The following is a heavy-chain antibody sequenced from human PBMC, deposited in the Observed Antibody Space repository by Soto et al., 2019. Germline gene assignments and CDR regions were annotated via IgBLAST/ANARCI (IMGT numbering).Heavy chain of an antibody. CDR2: IYYSGST. D-gene: IGHD3-9*01. CDR1: GGSISSYY. CDR3: ARLEGLATISYYFDF. J-gene: IGHJ4*02. V-gene: IGHV4-59*08. Sequence: SETLSLTCTVSGGSISSYYWSWIRQPPGKGLEWIGYIYYSGSTNYNPSLKSRVTISLDTSKNQFSLRLSSVTAADSAVYFCARLEGLATISYYFDFWGQGAQVTVSS.